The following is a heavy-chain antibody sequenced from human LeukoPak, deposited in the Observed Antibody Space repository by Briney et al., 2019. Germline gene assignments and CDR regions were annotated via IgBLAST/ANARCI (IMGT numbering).Heavy chain of an antibody. V-gene: IGHV5-51*01. CDR1: GYTFPNYW. CDR3: ARFAYGSDYFPGHY. J-gene: IGHJ4*02. D-gene: IGHD3-22*01. CDR2: IYPGDSNT. Sequence: GESLKISCKGSGYTFPNYWSGWVRQMPGKGLEWMGIIYPGDSNTRYSPSFQGQVTISADKSISTAYLQWSSLKASDTAMYYCARFAYGSDYFPGHYWGQGTLVTVSS.